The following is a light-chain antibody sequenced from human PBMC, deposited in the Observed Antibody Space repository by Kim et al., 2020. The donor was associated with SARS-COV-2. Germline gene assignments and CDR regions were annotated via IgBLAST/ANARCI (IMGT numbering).Light chain of an antibody. CDR1: SSDFGGDNY. CDR3: TSYGGSNNLV. V-gene: IGLV2-8*01. J-gene: IGLJ3*02. CDR2: EVS. Sequence: GQSVTISCTGSSSDFGGDNYVSWYQQHPGKAPKVMIYEVSKRPSGVPDRFSGSKSGNTASLTVSGLQTEDEADYYCTSYGGSNNLVFGGGTQLTVL.